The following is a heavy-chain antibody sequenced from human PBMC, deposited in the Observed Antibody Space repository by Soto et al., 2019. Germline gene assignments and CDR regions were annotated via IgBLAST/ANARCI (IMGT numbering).Heavy chain of an antibody. CDR1: GGSISSGGYY. CDR2: IYYSGST. D-gene: IGHD3-3*01. V-gene: IGHV4-31*03. Sequence: TLSLTCTVSGGSISSGGYYGSWIRQHPGKGLEWIGYIYYSGSTYYNPSLKSRVTISVDTSKNQFSLKLSSVTAADTAVYYCARGGDDFWSGYYYYYYYGMDVWGQGTTVTSP. CDR3: ARGGDDFWSGYYYYYYYGMDV. J-gene: IGHJ6*02.